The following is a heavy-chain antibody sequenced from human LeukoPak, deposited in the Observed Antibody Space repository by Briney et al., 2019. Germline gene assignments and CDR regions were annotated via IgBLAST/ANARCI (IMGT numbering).Heavy chain of an antibody. CDR3: ARQNQYYDFWSGYYYFDY. CDR2: IXHSGST. V-gene: IGHV4-34*01. J-gene: IGHJ4*02. D-gene: IGHD3-3*01. Sequence: EIXHSGSTNYNPSLKSRVTISVDTSKNQFSLKLSSVTAADTAVYYCARQNQYYDFWSGYYYFDYWGQGTLVTVSS.